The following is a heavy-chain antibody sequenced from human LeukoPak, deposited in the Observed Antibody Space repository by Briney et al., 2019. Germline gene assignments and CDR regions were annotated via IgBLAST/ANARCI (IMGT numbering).Heavy chain of an antibody. J-gene: IGHJ4*02. CDR2: TNPNSGGT. CDR1: GYTFTGYY. Sequence: GASVKVSCKASGYTFTGYYMHWVRQAPGQGLEWMGWTNPNSGGTNSAQKFQGRVTMTRDTPISTAYMELSRLRSDDTAVYYCARVGSDSSGWRRFDYWGQGTLVTVSS. D-gene: IGHD6-19*01. V-gene: IGHV1-2*02. CDR3: ARVGSDSSGWRRFDY.